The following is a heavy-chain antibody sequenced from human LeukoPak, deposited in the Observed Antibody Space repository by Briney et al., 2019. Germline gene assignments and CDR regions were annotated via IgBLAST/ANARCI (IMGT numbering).Heavy chain of an antibody. CDR3: ARGAGTNWFDP. V-gene: IGHV4-31*03. CDR2: IYYSGST. CDR1: GGSISSGGYY. Sequence: SETLSLTCTVSGGSISSGGYYWSWIRQHPGKGLEWIGYIYYSGSTYYNPSLKSRVHISVERSKNTFSLKLSSVTAAATAVYYCARGAGTNWFDPWGQGTLVTVSS. J-gene: IGHJ5*02.